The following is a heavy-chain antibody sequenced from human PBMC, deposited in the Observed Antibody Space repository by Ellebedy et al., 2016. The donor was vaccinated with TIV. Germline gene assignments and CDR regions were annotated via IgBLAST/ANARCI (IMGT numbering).Heavy chain of an antibody. CDR2: IYYSGST. J-gene: IGHJ5*02. D-gene: IGHD3-10*01. V-gene: IGHV4-34*01. CDR1: GASFSGYY. Sequence: MPSETLSLTCAVYGASFSGYYWGWIRQPPGKGREWIGRIYYSGSTYYNPSLKSRVTISVDTSKTQFSLKLSSVTAADTAVYYCASHMVRESTWFDPWGQGTLVTVSS. CDR3: ASHMVRESTWFDP.